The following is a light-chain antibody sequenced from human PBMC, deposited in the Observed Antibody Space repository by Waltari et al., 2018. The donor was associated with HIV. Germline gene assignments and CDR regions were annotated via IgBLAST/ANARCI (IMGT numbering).Light chain of an antibody. V-gene: IGKV1-39*01. Sequence: DIQITQSPVSLSASVGARVTIHCLPSQILGNYLNGYQKKPGKAPKVLMFAASTLQDGVPARFSGAGFGTDFTLIISSLQPEGFATYYCQQTYSIPRTFGQGTKVEI. CDR3: QQTYSIPRT. J-gene: IGKJ1*01. CDR1: QILGNY. CDR2: AAS.